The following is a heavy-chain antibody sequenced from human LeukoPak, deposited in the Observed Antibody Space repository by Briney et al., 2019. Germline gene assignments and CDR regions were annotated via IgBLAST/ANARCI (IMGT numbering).Heavy chain of an antibody. CDR2: ISAYNGNT. J-gene: IGHJ4*02. Sequence: GASVKVSCKASGYTFTSYGISWVRQAPGQGLEWMGWISAYNGNTNYAQKLQGRVTMTTDTSTSTAYMELRSLGSDDTAVYYCARGTYYYGSPPSNFDYWGQGTLVTVSS. CDR3: ARGTYYYGSPPSNFDY. V-gene: IGHV1-18*01. CDR1: GYTFTSYG. D-gene: IGHD3-10*01.